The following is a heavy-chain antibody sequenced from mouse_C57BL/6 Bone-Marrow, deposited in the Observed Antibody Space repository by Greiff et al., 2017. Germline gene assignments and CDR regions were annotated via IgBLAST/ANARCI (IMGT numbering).Heavy chain of an antibody. CDR3: ARSGGWLLFDY. Sequence: VQLQQPGAELVMPGASVKLSCKASGYTFTSYWMHWVKQRPGQGLEWIGEIDPSDSYTNYNQKFKGKSTLTVDKSSSTAYMQLSSLTSEDSAVYYCARSGGWLLFDYWGKGTTLTVSS. V-gene: IGHV1-69*01. D-gene: IGHD2-3*01. CDR2: IDPSDSYT. CDR1: GYTFTSYW. J-gene: IGHJ2*01.